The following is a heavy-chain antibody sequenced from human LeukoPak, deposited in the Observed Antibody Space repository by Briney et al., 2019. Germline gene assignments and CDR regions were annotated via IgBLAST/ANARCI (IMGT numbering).Heavy chain of an antibody. CDR2: ISISGTTI. D-gene: IGHD2-15*01. J-gene: IGHJ4*02. V-gene: IGHV3-48*04. CDR1: GFTFSSYS. Sequence: GGSLRLSCAASGFTFSSYSMNWVRQAPGKGLEWVSYISISGTTIYYADSVKGRFTISRDNAKNSLYLQMNSLRAEDTAVYYCARDVVETEDYFDSWGQGTLVTVSS. CDR3: ARDVVETEDYFDS.